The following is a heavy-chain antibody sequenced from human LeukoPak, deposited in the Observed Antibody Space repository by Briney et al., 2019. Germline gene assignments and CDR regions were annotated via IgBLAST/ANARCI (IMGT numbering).Heavy chain of an antibody. D-gene: IGHD2-15*01. CDR1: GFTLRGYA. CDR3: ARDFSTWYSIDY. Sequence: GRSLRLSCAVSGFTLRGYAIHWVRQAPGKGLQWVAFISYDAAVKYYADSVRGRFTVSRDNSKNTLSLQMNSLRPEDTAVYYCARDFSTWYSIDYWGRGTLVTVSS. V-gene: IGHV3-30-3*01. J-gene: IGHJ4*02. CDR2: ISYDAAVK.